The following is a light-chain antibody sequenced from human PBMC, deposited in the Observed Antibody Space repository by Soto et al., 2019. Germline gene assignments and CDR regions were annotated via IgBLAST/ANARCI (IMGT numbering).Light chain of an antibody. CDR1: STDVGGYDY. CDR2: EVN. CDR3: SSYAGGNNV. V-gene: IGLV2-8*01. J-gene: IGLJ1*01. Sequence: QSALTQPPSASGSPGQSVTLSCTGTSTDVGGYDYVSWYQQHPGKVPKLMIYEVNKSPSGVPDRFSGSKSGNTGSLTVSGLQPEDEADYYCSSYAGGNNVFGTGTKLTVL.